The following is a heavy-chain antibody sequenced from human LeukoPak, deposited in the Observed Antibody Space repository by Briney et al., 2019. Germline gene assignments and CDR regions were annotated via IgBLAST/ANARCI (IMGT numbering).Heavy chain of an antibody. V-gene: IGHV3-74*01. J-gene: IGHJ5*02. Sequence: GGSPRLSCAASGITFGNNWMHWVRRGPGKGLVWISRINSDGGGAIYADSVKGRFTVSRDNAKNTLYLQMNSLRAEDTAVYYCARDVPHNWFDTWGQGTLVTVSS. CDR2: INSDGGGA. CDR1: GITFGNNW. CDR3: ARDVPHNWFDT.